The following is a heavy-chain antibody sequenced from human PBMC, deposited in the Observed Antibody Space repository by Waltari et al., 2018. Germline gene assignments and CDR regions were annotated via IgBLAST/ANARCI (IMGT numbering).Heavy chain of an antibody. J-gene: IGHJ5*02. D-gene: IGHD1-26*01. CDR1: GGSISGYY. CDR3: AREIDRGPGRWFDP. Sequence: QVQLQESGPGLVKPSETLSLTCTVSGGSISGYYWNWIRQPAGKGLEWIGRGYTSGRTNYNPSLKSRVTMSVDTSKNQFSLKLSSVTAADTAVYFCAREIDRGPGRWFDPWGQGTLVTVSS. CDR2: GYTSGRT. V-gene: IGHV4-4*07.